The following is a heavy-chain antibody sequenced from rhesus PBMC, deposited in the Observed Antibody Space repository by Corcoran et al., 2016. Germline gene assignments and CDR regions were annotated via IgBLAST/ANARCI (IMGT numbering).Heavy chain of an antibody. CDR2: IPYSGST. CDR3: ARDHEYSKMGRFDV. V-gene: IGHV4-122*02. CDR1: GYSIRSGYY. D-gene: IGHD4-23*01. J-gene: IGHJ5-1*01. Sequence: QVQLQESGPGLVKPSATLSLTCAVSGYSIRSGYYWSWIRQPPGKGLEWIGYIPYSGSTSYNPALKSRVTISRDTSKNQCSLKLSSVTAADTAVYYCARDHEYSKMGRFDVWGPGVLVTVSS.